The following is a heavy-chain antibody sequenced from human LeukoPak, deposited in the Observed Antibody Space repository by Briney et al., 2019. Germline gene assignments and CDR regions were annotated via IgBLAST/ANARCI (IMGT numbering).Heavy chain of an antibody. D-gene: IGHD1-26*01. CDR3: AKDEGTGYSGYSDY. J-gene: IGHJ4*02. V-gene: IGHV3-23*01. CDR2: ISGSGGTT. Sequence: PGGSLRLSCAASGFTFSSYAMSWVRQAPGKGLEWVSSISGSGGTTYYADSVKGRFTISRDNSKNTLYLQMNSLRAEDTAVYYCAKDEGTGYSGYSDYWGQGTLVTVSS. CDR1: GFTFSSYA.